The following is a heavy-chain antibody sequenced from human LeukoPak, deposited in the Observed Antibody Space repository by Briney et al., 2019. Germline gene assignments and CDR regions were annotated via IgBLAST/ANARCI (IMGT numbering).Heavy chain of an antibody. V-gene: IGHV3-7*01. CDR1: GFTFSSYW. J-gene: IGHJ3*02. CDR3: AREGAGTTAAFDI. D-gene: IGHD4-17*01. Sequence: GGSLRLSCAASGFTFSSYWMSWVRQAPGKGLEWVANIKQDGSEKYYVDSVKGRFTISRDNAKNSLYLQMNSLRAEDTAVYYCAREGAGTTAAFDIWGQGTMVTVSS. CDR2: IKQDGSEK.